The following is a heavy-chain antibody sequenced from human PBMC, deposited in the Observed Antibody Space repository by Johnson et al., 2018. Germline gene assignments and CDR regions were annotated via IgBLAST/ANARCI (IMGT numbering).Heavy chain of an antibody. CDR3: ARYHGTQLWAAAFDI. D-gene: IGHD5-18*01. CDR2: ISYDGSNK. V-gene: IGHV3-30*03. CDR1: GFTFSSYG. Sequence: QVQLVESGGGVVQPGRSLRLSCAASGFTFSSYGMHWVRQAPGKGLEWVAVISYDGSNKYYADSVKGRFTISRDNAKKSLYLQMNSLRAEDTAVYWGARYHGTQLWAAAFDIWGQGTMVTVSS. J-gene: IGHJ3*02.